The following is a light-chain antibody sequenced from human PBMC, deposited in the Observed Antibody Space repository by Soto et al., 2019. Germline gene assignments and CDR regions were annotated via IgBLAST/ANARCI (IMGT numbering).Light chain of an antibody. Sequence: EIVLTQSPGTLSLSPGERATLSCRASQSVISNYLVWYKQKPGQAPRLLIYAASSRDTGIPDRFSGSGPGTDFTLTITRPEPEDFAVYYCQQYGSSPGYTCGQGTKLEIK. CDR3: QQYGSSPGYT. CDR1: QSVISNY. V-gene: IGKV3-20*01. J-gene: IGKJ2*01. CDR2: AAS.